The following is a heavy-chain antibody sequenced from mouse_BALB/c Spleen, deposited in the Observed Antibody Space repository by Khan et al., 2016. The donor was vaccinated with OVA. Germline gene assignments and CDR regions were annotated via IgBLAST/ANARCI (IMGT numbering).Heavy chain of an antibody. CDR2: ISSGGSYT. CDR3: ARHLHCYGSDYYYAMDY. V-gene: IGHV5-9*02. J-gene: IGHJ4*01. D-gene: IGHD1-1*01. Sequence: EVELVESGGGLVKPGGSLKLSCAASGFAFNTYDMSWVRQTPEKRPEWVATISSGGSYTYYPDSVTGRFTVSRDNARNTLYLQMSSLRSEDTALFYCARHLHCYGSDYYYAMDYWGQGTSVTVSS. CDR1: GFAFNTYD.